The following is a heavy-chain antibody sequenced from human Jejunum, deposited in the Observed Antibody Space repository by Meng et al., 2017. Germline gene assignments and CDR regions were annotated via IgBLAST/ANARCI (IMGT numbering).Heavy chain of an antibody. Sequence: VSGGGVVQPGRSLRLSFVASGFTFASSAMHWVRQAPGKGLEWVTVVSSSVNYKYYADSVKGRFTISRDNSKNTLFLEMNSLRPEDTAVYYCAKDGGVGFTDFDYWSQGTLVTVSS. CDR3: AKDGGVGFTDFDY. CDR1: GFTFASSA. V-gene: IGHV3-30*01. CDR2: VSSSVNYK. D-gene: IGHD3-16*01. J-gene: IGHJ4*02.